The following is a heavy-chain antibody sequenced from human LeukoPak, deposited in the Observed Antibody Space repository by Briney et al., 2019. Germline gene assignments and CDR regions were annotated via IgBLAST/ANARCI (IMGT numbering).Heavy chain of an antibody. J-gene: IGHJ3*02. D-gene: IGHD3-22*01. CDR2: IYTSGST. Sequence: PSETLSLTCTVSGVSISSYYWSWIRQPAGKGLEWIGRIYTSGSTNYNPSLKSRVTMSVDTSKNQFSLKLSSVTAADTAVYYCARQDDSSGYLPDAFDIWGQGTMVTVSS. CDR3: ARQDDSSGYLPDAFDI. V-gene: IGHV4-4*07. CDR1: GVSISSYY.